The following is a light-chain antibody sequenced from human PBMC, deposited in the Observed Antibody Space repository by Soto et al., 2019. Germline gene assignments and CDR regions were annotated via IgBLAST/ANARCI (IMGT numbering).Light chain of an antibody. Sequence: QSVLPQPPSASGTPGQRVTISCSGSISNIGSNFIYWYQQLPGTAPKLLIYRNNERPSGVPDRFSGSKSGTSASLAISGLRSEDEADYHCAAWDDSLSGVVFGGGTKLTVL. CDR1: ISNIGSNF. CDR3: AAWDDSLSGVV. J-gene: IGLJ2*01. CDR2: RNN. V-gene: IGLV1-47*01.